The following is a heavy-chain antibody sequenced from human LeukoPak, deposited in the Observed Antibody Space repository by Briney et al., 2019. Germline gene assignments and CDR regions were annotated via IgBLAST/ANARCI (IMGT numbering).Heavy chain of an antibody. CDR3: AGGNTYYYDSSGWNYYGMDV. Sequence: ASVKVSCKASGGTFSSYAVSWVRQAPGQGLEWIGRIIAIFGIANYAQKFQGRVTITADKSTSTAYMELSSLRSEDTAVYYCAGGNTYYYDSSGWNYYGMDVWGQGTTVTVSS. CDR1: GGTFSSYA. D-gene: IGHD3-22*01. J-gene: IGHJ6*02. V-gene: IGHV1-69*04. CDR2: IIAIFGIA.